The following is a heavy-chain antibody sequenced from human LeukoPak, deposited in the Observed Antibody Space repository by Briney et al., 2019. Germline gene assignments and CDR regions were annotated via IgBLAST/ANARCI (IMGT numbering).Heavy chain of an antibody. CDR2: IYYSGST. V-gene: IGHV4-59*01. J-gene: IGHJ5*02. CDR1: GGSISSYY. Sequence: SETLSLTCTVSGGSISSYYWSWIRQPPGKGLEWIGYIYYSGSTNYNPSLKSRVTISVDTSKNQFSLKLSSVTAADTAVYYCARDGYYYDSSGYSHNWFDPWGQGTLVTVSS. CDR3: ARDGYYYDSSGYSHNWFDP. D-gene: IGHD3-22*01.